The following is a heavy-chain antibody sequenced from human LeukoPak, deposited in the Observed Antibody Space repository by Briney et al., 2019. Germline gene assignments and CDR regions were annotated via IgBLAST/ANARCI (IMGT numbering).Heavy chain of an antibody. CDR1: GYTFTGYY. CDR3: ARDHVRRATTYYYYGTDV. D-gene: IGHD5-12*01. V-gene: IGHV1-2*04. Sequence: ASVKVSCKASGYTFTGYYMHWVRQAPGQGLEWMGWINPNSGGTNYAQKFQGWVTMTRDTSISTAYMELSRLRSDDTAVYYCARDHVRRATTYYYYGTDVWGQGTTVTVSS. CDR2: INPNSGGT. J-gene: IGHJ6*02.